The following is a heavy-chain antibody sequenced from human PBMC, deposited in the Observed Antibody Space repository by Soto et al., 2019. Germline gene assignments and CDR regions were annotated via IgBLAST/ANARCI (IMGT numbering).Heavy chain of an antibody. V-gene: IGHV4-59*01. D-gene: IGHD1-26*01. CDR3: ATRPPGVWASVFDY. CDR1: RASIRSFY. CDR2: VHHSGTT. J-gene: IGHJ4*02. Sequence: ETLSLTCTVSRASIRSFYWSWIRQPPGKGPEWVGFVHHSGTTSYNPSLESRVTMSLDTSKNQFSLKLNSVTAADTAMYYCATRPPGVWASVFDYWSQGILVTVSS.